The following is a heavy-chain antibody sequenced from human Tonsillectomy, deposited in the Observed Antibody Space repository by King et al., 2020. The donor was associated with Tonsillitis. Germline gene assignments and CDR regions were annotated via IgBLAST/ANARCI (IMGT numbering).Heavy chain of an antibody. CDR1: GGSIIRGTYY. D-gene: IGHD2-2*01. Sequence: VQLQESGPGLVKPSQTLSLTCTFSGGSIIRGTYYCSCIRQHPGKGLERIGYIHYSWITYYNPSPKCRVTISVDTSKNQFSLRLTSVTAADTAVYYCASASEHCSSTSCYRLFDYWGQGTLVTVSS. J-gene: IGHJ4*02. V-gene: IGHV4-31*03. CDR3: ASASEHCSSTSCYRLFDY. CDR2: IHYSWIT.